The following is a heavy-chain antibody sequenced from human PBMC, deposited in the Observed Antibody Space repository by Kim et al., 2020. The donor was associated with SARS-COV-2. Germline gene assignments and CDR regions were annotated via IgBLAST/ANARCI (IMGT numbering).Heavy chain of an antibody. CDR1: GFTFSSYG. J-gene: IGHJ4*02. CDR3: ARDRVDRPGIAAAGTGFDY. Sequence: GGSLRLSCAASGFTFSSYGMHWVRQAPGKGLEWVAVISYDGSNKYYADSVKGRFTISRDNSKNTLYLQMNSLRAEDTAVYYCARDRVDRPGIAAAGTGFDYWGQGTLVTVSS. CDR2: ISYDGSNK. D-gene: IGHD6-13*01. V-gene: IGHV3-33*05.